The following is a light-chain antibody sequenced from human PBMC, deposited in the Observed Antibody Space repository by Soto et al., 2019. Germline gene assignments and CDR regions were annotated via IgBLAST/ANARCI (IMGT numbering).Light chain of an antibody. CDR2: DAS. V-gene: IGKV1-5*01. J-gene: IGKJ1*01. Sequence: DIQMTQSPSTLSASVGDRVTITCRASQSISSWLAWYQQKPGKAPKLLIYDASSLESVVPSRFSGSGSGTEFTLTISSLQPDDFATYYCQQYNSYSVTFGQGAKVES. CDR1: QSISSW. CDR3: QQYNSYSVT.